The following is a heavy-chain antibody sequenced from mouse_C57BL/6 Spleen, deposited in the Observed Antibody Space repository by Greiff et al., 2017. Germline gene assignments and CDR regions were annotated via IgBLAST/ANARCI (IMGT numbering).Heavy chain of an antibody. CDR2: IYPRSGNT. CDR1: GYTFTSYG. V-gene: IGHV1-81*01. J-gene: IGHJ2*01. CDR3: ARGDGNYGC. Sequence: QVQLKQSGAELARPGASVKLSCKASGYTFTSYGISWVKQRTGQGLEWIGEIYPRSGNTYYNEKFKGKATLTADKSSSTTYMKLRSLTSEDSAVYFSARGDGNYGCWGKGTTLTVSS. D-gene: IGHD2-1*01.